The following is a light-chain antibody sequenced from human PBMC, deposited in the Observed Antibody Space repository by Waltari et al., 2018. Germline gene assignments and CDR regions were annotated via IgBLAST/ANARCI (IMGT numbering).Light chain of an antibody. CDR3: MQGTHWPWT. Sequence: DVVMTQSPLSLPVTHGQPASISRRSSQSLVSRDGNTYFNWFHQRPGQSPRRLLYKVSNRDSGVPDRFSGSGSGTDFTLRISRVEAEDVGVYYCMQGTHWPWTFGQGTKVEIK. J-gene: IGKJ1*01. CDR2: KVS. CDR1: QSLVSRDGNTY. V-gene: IGKV2-30*01.